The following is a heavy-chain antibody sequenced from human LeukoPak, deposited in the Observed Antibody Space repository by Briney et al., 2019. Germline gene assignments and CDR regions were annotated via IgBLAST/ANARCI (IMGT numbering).Heavy chain of an antibody. J-gene: IGHJ3*02. V-gene: IGHV5-51*01. CDR1: GYSFTRFW. D-gene: IGHD6-13*01. Sequence: GESLKISCKGSGYSFTRFWIGWVRQMPGKGLEWMGIIYPGDSDTRYSPSFEGQVTLSADKSISTAYLQWSSLKASDTAMYYCARLKSPSSSDAFDIWGQGTMVTVSS. CDR3: ARLKSPSSSDAFDI. CDR2: IYPGDSDT.